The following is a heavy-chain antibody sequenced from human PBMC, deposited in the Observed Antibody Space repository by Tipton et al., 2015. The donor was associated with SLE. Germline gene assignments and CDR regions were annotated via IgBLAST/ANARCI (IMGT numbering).Heavy chain of an antibody. Sequence: TLSLTCAVYGGSFSDYSWSWIRQPPGKGLEWIGEINHSGSTNYNPSLKSRVTISIATSKNQFSLRLRSVTAADAAVYSCARGCTTGVCYTTSFDYWGQGTLVTVSP. D-gene: IGHD2-8*01. V-gene: IGHV4-34*01. CDR3: ARGCTTGVCYTTSFDY. CDR2: INHSGST. J-gene: IGHJ4*02. CDR1: GGSFSDYS.